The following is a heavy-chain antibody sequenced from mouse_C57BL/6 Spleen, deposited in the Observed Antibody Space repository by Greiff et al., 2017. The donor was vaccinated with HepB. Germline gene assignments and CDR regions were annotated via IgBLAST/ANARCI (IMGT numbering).Heavy chain of an antibody. Sequence: VQLQQPGAELVKPGASVKLSCKASGYTFTSYWMHWVKQRPIQGLEWIGNIDPSDSETHYNQKFKDKATLTVDKSSSTAYMQLSSLTSEDSAVYYCAIYDYDERYFDVWGTGTTVTVSS. CDR3: AIYDYDERYFDV. D-gene: IGHD2-4*01. J-gene: IGHJ1*03. CDR2: IDPSDSET. V-gene: IGHV1-52*01. CDR1: GYTFTSYW.